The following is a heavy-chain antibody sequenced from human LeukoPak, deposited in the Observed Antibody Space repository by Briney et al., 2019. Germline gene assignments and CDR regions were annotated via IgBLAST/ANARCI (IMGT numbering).Heavy chain of an antibody. V-gene: IGHV1-69*13. D-gene: IGHD3-9*01. CDR1: GGTFSSYA. Sequence: SVKVSCKASGGTFSSYAISWVRQAPGQGLEWMGGIIPIFGTANYAQKFQGRVTITADESTSTAYMELSSLRSEDTAVYYCARAMTDRYFDWLGDYYYYYMDVWGKGTTVTISS. J-gene: IGHJ6*03. CDR2: IIPIFGTA. CDR3: ARAMTDRYFDWLGDYYYYYMDV.